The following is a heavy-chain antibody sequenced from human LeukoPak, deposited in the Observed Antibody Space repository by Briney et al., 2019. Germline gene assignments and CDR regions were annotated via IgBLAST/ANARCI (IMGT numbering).Heavy chain of an antibody. Sequence: PSETLSLTCTVSGGSISTYYWSWIRQSAGKGLEWIGRIYTSGSTDYNPSLKSRVTMSVDTSMNQLSLKLSSVTAADTAVYYCASRRCSTTCPEDYWGQGTLVTVSS. CDR2: IYTSGST. CDR3: ASRRCSTTCPEDY. J-gene: IGHJ4*02. CDR1: GGSISTYY. D-gene: IGHD2-2*01. V-gene: IGHV4-4*07.